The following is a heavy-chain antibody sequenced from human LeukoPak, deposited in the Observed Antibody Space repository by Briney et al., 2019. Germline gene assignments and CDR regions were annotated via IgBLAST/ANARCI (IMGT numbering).Heavy chain of an antibody. Sequence: SETLSLTCAVYGGSFSDYNWIWIRQPPGKGLEWIGEIGHNGTTNYNPSLKGRVTISLDTSKNQFSLKLTSVTAADTAVYYCARPSGGTPFKRFDYWGEGTLVTVSS. CDR2: IGHNGTT. J-gene: IGHJ4*02. CDR3: ARPSGGTPFKRFDY. D-gene: IGHD1-14*01. V-gene: IGHV4-34*01. CDR1: GGSFSDYN.